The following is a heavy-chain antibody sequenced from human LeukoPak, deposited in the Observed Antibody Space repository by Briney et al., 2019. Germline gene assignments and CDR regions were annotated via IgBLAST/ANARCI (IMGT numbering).Heavy chain of an antibody. CDR1: GFTVSSNY. V-gene: IGHV3-53*01. J-gene: IGHJ4*02. D-gene: IGHD6-19*01. CDR2: IYSGGST. CDR3: ARDVSQWLVRIPDY. Sequence: GGSLRLSCAASGFTVSSNYMSWVRQAPGKGLEWVSVIYSGGSTYYADSVKGRFTISRDNSKNTLYLQMNSLRAEDTAVYYCARDVSQWLVRIPDYWGQGTLVTVSS.